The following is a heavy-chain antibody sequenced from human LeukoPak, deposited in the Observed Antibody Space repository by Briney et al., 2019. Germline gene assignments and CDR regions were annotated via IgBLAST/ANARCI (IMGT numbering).Heavy chain of an antibody. V-gene: IGHV3-23*01. CDR2: ISDDSSFT. CDR3: AKGRCSGPGWDSFDY. Sequence: GGSLRLSCAASGLVFGKYAMAWVRQAPGKGLECVSIISDDSSFTYYLDSVKGRSTIFRDNSKNTLYLHMNSLKAEDTAVYYCAKGRCSGPGWDSFDYWGQGTLVTVSS. J-gene: IGHJ4*02. D-gene: IGHD6-19*01. CDR1: GLVFGKYA.